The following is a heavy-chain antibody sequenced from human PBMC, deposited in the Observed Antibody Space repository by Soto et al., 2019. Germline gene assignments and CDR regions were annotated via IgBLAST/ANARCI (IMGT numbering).Heavy chain of an antibody. V-gene: IGHV1-69*12. CDR1: GGTFSNYA. J-gene: IGHJ3*02. D-gene: IGHD1-20*01. CDR3: AGSKYNWNSRDAFDI. Sequence: VQLVQSGAEVKKPGSSVKVSCKASGGTFSNYASSWGRQDRGQGLEWMGGIITIFGTANYAQKLQGRVTSTADESTSTAYRELSSLRSEDTAVHYCAGSKYNWNSRDAFDIWGQGTMVTVSS. CDR2: IITIFGTA.